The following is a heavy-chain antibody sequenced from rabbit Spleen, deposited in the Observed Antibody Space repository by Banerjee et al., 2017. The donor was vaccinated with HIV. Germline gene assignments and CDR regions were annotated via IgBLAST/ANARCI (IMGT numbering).Heavy chain of an antibody. J-gene: IGHJ4*01. Sequence: QSLEESGGDLVKPGASLTLTCTASGFSFSYSDYMCWVRQPPGKGPEWIACIAAGVSYTTYYATWAKGRFTISKTSSTTVDLQMTGLTGADTATYFCATDIHGYGGFNLWGPGTLVTVS. D-gene: IGHD6-1*01. CDR2: IAAGVSYTT. V-gene: IGHV1S40*01. CDR1: GFSFSYSDY. CDR3: ATDIHGYGGFNL.